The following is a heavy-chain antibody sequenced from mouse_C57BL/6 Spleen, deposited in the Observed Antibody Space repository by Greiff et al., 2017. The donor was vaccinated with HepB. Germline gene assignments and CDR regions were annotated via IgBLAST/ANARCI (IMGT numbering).Heavy chain of an antibody. CDR3: ASRYSNYYAMDY. CDR1: GYAFTNYL. D-gene: IGHD2-5*01. J-gene: IGHJ4*01. V-gene: IGHV1-54*01. Sequence: VQRVESGAELVRPGTSVKVSCKASGYAFTNYLIEWVKQRPGQGLEWIGVINPGSGGTNYNEKFKGKATLTADKSSSTAYMQLSSLTSEDSAVYFCASRYSNYYAMDYWGQGTSVTVSS. CDR2: INPGSGGT.